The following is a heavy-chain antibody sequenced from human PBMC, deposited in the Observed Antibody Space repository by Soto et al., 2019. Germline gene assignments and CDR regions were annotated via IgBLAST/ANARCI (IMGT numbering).Heavy chain of an antibody. CDR2: FSGPGGGT. D-gene: IGHD1-26*01. J-gene: IGHJ5*01. CDR1: GFTFSRFA. V-gene: IGHV3-23*01. Sequence: EVQLLESGGGLVHLGGSPRLSCEASGFTFSRFAMSWVRQTPGKGLEWVSTFSGPGGGTYYEDYVTGRFTISRDNFKRGAHLQMNSLRAEDTAIYYCAGGKISTTTYTSFDSWGRGTLVSFAS. CDR3: AGGKISTTTYTSFDS.